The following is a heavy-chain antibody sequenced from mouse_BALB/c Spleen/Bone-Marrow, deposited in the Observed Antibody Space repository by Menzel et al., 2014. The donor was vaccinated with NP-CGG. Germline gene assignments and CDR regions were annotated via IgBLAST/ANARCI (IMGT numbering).Heavy chain of an antibody. D-gene: IGHD3-2*01. CDR3: ARSTARATWFAY. CDR2: INPDSSTI. Sequence: EVQLQESGGGLVQPGGSLKLSCAASGFDFSRYWMSWVRPAPGKGLEWIGEINPDSSTINYTPSLKDKFIISRDNAKNTLYLQMYKVRSEDTALYYCARSTARATWFAYWGQGTLVTVSA. J-gene: IGHJ3*01. CDR1: GFDFSRYW. V-gene: IGHV4-1*02.